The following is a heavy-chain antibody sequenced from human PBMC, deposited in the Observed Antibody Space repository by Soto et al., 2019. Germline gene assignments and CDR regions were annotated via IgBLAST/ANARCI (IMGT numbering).Heavy chain of an antibody. V-gene: IGHV3-48*03. J-gene: IGHJ4*02. CDR1: GFTFSSHE. Sequence: GGSLRLSCAASGFTFSSHEMNWIRQAPGKGLEWVSYISSSGTTMYYADSVKGRFTISRDNAKNSLFLQMNSLRAEDTALYYCARGGVYWGQGTLVTVPS. D-gene: IGHD2-8*01. CDR2: ISSSGTTM. CDR3: ARGGVY.